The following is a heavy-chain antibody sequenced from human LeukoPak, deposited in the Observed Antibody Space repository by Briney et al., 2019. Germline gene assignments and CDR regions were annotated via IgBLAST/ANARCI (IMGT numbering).Heavy chain of an antibody. D-gene: IGHD6-19*01. J-gene: IGHJ4*02. Sequence: GGSLRLSCAASGFTFSSFGMHWVRQAPGKGLEWVAVIWFDGSNKYYPDSVKGRFTISRDNSKNTLFLQMNSLRAEDTAIYYCAKERYNNGWHYFDYWGQGTLVTVSS. V-gene: IGHV3-33*06. CDR2: IWFDGSNK. CDR1: GFTFSSFG. CDR3: AKERYNNGWHYFDY.